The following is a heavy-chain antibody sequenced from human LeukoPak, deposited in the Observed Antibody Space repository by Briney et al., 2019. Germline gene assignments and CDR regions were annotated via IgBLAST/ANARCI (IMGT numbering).Heavy chain of an antibody. V-gene: IGHV3-53*01. J-gene: IGHJ4*02. CDR2: IYSGGAI. CDR3: ARRPGN. D-gene: IGHD1-14*01. CDR1: GFAVGSNY. Sequence: HPGGSLRLSCVASGFAVGSNYMSWVRQAPGKGQEWVSLIYSGGAIRYADSVKGRFTISRDSSKNTLFLQMNDLTVEDTARYYCARRPGNWGQGILVTVSS.